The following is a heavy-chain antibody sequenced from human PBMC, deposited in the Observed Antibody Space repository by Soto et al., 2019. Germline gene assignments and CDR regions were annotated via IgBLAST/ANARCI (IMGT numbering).Heavy chain of an antibody. J-gene: IGHJ4*02. CDR2: ISISDTII. V-gene: IGHV3-11*01. D-gene: IGHD3-22*01. Sequence: AGGSLRLSCAASGFTFSDYYMSWIRKAPGKGLEWVSYISISDTIIYSADSVKGRFTISRDNAKNSLYLQMNSLRAEDTAVYYCARDRGYYDSSGYFDYWGQGTLVTVSS. CDR1: GFTFSDYY. CDR3: ARDRGYYDSSGYFDY.